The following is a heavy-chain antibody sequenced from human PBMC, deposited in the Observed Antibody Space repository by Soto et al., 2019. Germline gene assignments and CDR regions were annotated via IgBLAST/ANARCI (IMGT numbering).Heavy chain of an antibody. CDR2: MFYGVST. CDR1: GSSINSSGYY. D-gene: IGHD3-3*02. Sequence: PSETLSLTCTVSGSSINSSGYYWGWIRQPPGKELEWIGSMFYGVSTYYNPSLKSRVTVSVDTSKNQFSLNLRSVTAADTAVYYCARLPSRHLVDYWGQGTLVT. J-gene: IGHJ4*02. CDR3: ARLPSRHLVDY. V-gene: IGHV4-39*01.